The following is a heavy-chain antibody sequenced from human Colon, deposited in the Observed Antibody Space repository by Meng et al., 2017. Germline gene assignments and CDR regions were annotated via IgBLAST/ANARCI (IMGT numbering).Heavy chain of an antibody. D-gene: IGHD2-2*01. J-gene: IGHJ4*01. CDR1: GFTFSGFS. CDR3: TRGWMPE. Sequence: EVQLVGAGGGLVTPGESLRLSCAAFGFTFSGFSLSWVRQAPGKGLEWVSSITGDSTYIYYADSVKGRFTVSRDNAKNSLYLQMNSLRADDTAVYYCTRGWMPEWGQGTLVTVSS. V-gene: IGHV3-21*01. CDR2: ITGDSTYI.